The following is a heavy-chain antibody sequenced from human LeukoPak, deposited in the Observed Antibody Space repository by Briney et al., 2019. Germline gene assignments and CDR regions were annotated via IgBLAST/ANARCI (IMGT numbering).Heavy chain of an antibody. CDR3: AGYSYTRGFDP. V-gene: IGHV3-23*01. D-gene: IGHD3-10*01. Sequence: TGGSLRLSCAASGFTFSTYAMSWVRQAPGKGLEWVSTISADGGSTYYADSVRGRFIISRDNSKNTLYLQMNSLRVEDTAVYYCAGYSYTRGFDPWGQGTLVIVSS. CDR1: GFTFSTYA. J-gene: IGHJ5*02. CDR2: ISADGGST.